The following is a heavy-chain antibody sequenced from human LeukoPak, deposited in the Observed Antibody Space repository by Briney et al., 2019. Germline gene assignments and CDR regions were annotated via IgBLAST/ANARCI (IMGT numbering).Heavy chain of an antibody. V-gene: IGHV1-69*04. CDR1: GGTFSSYT. J-gene: IGHJ5*02. CDR3: ARESGYCSGGSCAGWFDP. D-gene: IGHD2-15*01. CDR2: IIPILGIA. Sequence: GSSVKVSCRASGGTFSSYTISWVRQAPGQGLELMGRIIPILGIANYAQKFQGRVTITADESTSTAYMELSSLRSEDTAVYYCARESGYCSGGSCAGWFDPWGQGTLVTVSS.